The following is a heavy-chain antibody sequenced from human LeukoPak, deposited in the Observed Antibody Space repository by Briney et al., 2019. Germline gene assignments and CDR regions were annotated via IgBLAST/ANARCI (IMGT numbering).Heavy chain of an antibody. V-gene: IGHV3-30*18. Sequence: GGSLRLSCAASGFTFDDYGMSWVRQAPGKGLEWVAVISYDGSNKYYADSVKGRFTISRDNSKNTLYLQMNSLRAEDTAVYYCAKDQSRSSGWMRSARYYYYMDVWGKGTTVTVSS. CDR3: AKDQSRSSGWMRSARYYYYMDV. CDR1: GFTFDDYG. D-gene: IGHD6-19*01. CDR2: ISYDGSNK. J-gene: IGHJ6*03.